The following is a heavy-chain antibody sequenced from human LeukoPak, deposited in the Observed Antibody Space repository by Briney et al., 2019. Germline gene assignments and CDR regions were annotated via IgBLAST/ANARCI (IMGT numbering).Heavy chain of an antibody. J-gene: IGHJ4*02. CDR3: ARRLTITARNDLDS. Sequence: PSEPLSLTCAVFGGSFSGASWIWIRQPPGKGLEWIGENNHSGSTNYNPFLKRRVTISLDSSKNQFSLRLASVTAADTAVYYCARRLTITARNDLDSWGQGTLVTVSS. CDR2: NNHSGST. V-gene: IGHV4-34*01. CDR1: GGSFSGAS. D-gene: IGHD1-1*01.